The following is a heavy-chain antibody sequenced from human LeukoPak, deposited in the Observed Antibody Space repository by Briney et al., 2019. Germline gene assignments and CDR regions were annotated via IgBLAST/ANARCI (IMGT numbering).Heavy chain of an antibody. Sequence: GRSLRLSCAASGFTFSTYAMHWVRQAPGKGLEWVAVISYDGSNKYYADSVKGRFTISRDNSKNTLYLQMNSLRPEDTAVYYCARDAGYSSGWFDYWGQGTLVTVSS. D-gene: IGHD6-19*01. CDR2: ISYDGSNK. CDR1: GFTFSTYA. V-gene: IGHV3-30-3*01. CDR3: ARDAGYSSGWFDY. J-gene: IGHJ4*02.